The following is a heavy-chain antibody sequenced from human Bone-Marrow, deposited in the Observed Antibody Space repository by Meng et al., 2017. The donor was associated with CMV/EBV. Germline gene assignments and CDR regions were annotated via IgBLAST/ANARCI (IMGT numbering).Heavy chain of an antibody. CDR3: ARDGRFVVTPTV. CDR1: GFTFSSDW. V-gene: IGHV3-7*01. D-gene: IGHD3-3*01. Sequence: GESLKISCAASGFTFSSDWMSWVRQTPGKGLEWVATIKKDGSDKYYVDSVKGRFTISRDNAKSSLSLQMNRLRADDTAVYYCARDGRFVVTPTVWGQGTLVTVSS. J-gene: IGHJ4*02. CDR2: IKKDGSDK.